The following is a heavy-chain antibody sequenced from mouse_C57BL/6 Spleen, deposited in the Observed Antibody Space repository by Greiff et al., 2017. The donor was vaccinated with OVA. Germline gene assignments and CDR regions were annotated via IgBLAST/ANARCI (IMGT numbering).Heavy chain of an antibody. CDR3: ARSVTTVPY. Sequence: VQLNQSGPELVKPGASVKISCKASGYSFTGYYMNWVKQSPEKSLEWIGEINPSTGGTTYNQKFKAKATLTVDKSSSTAYMQLKSLTSEDSAVYYCARSVTTVPYWGQGTLVTVSA. V-gene: IGHV1-42*01. CDR1: GYSFTGYY. J-gene: IGHJ3*01. CDR2: INPSTGGT. D-gene: IGHD1-1*01.